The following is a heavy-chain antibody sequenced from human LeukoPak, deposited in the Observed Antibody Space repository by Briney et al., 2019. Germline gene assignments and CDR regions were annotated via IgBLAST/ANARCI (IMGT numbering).Heavy chain of an antibody. CDR1: GFTVSSNY. D-gene: IGHD5-18*01. J-gene: IGHJ4*02. V-gene: IGHV3-66*01. Sequence: GGSLRLSCAASGFTVSSNYMSWVRQAPGKGLEWVSVIYSGGSTYYADSVKGRFTISRDNSKNTLYLQMNSLRAEDTAVYYCAILHTARMPGGVGLWGQGTLVTVSS. CDR3: AILHTARMPGGVGL. CDR2: IYSGGST.